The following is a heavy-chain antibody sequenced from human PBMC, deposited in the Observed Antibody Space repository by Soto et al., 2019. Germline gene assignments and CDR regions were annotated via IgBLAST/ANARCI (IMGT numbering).Heavy chain of an antibody. CDR1: GFTFSSYG. Sequence: GGSLRLSCAASGFTFSSYGMHWVRQAPGKXLEWVAVISYDGSNKYYADSVKGRFTISRDNSKNTLYLQMNSLRAEDTAVYYCAKALWGDWLEDHYYYYFGMDVWGQGTTVTVSS. D-gene: IGHD3-9*01. CDR2: ISYDGSNK. V-gene: IGHV3-30*18. CDR3: AKALWGDWLEDHYYYYFGMDV. J-gene: IGHJ6*02.